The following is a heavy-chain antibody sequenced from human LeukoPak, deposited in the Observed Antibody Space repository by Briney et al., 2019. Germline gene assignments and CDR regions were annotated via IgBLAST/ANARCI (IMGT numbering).Heavy chain of an antibody. D-gene: IGHD2-2*01. Sequence: ASVKVSCKASGYTFTGYYMHWVRQAPGQGLGWMGWINPNSGGTNYAQKFQGRVTMTRDTSISTAYMELSRLRSDDTAVYYCARGPSTSPNWPTDWFDPWGQGTLVTVSS. V-gene: IGHV1-2*02. CDR1: GYTFTGYY. CDR3: ARGPSTSPNWPTDWFDP. CDR2: INPNSGGT. J-gene: IGHJ5*02.